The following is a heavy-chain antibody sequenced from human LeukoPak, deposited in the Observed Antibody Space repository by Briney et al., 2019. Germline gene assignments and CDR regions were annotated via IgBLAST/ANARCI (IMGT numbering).Heavy chain of an antibody. CDR3: ARVSWNYSIDY. CDR1: GFTFSRCW. J-gene: IGHJ4*02. CDR2: ISSSGSTI. V-gene: IGHV3-48*04. D-gene: IGHD1-7*01. Sequence: GVSLRLSCAASGFTFSRCWMSWVRQAPGKGLEWVSYISSSGSTIYYADSVKGRFTISRDNAKNSLYLQMNSLRAEDTAVYYCARVSWNYSIDYWGQGTLVTVSS.